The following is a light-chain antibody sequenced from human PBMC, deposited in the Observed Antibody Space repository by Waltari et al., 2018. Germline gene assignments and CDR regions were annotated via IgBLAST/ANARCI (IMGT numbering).Light chain of an antibody. V-gene: IGLV2-23*02. Sequence: QSALTQPASVSGSPGQSITISCTGTSSDVGTYNFVSWYQQHPGKAPKLMIYEVTKRPSGVSNRFSGSKSCNTASLTISGLQTEDEADYYCCSYAGSSSWVFGGGTKLTVL. CDR1: SSDVGTYNF. CDR3: CSYAGSSSWV. J-gene: IGLJ3*02. CDR2: EVT.